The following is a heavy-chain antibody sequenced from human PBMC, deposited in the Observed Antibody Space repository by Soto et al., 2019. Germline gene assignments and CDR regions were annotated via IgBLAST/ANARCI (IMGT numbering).Heavy chain of an antibody. CDR3: ARGVVAATRWFDP. J-gene: IGHJ5*02. Sequence: SETLSLTCAVYGGSFSGYYWSWIRHPPGKGLEWIGEINHSGSTNYNPSLKSRVTISVDTSKNQFSLKLSSVTAADTAVYYCARGVVAATRWFDPWGQGTLVTVSS. CDR1: GGSFSGYY. V-gene: IGHV4-34*01. CDR2: INHSGST. D-gene: IGHD2-15*01.